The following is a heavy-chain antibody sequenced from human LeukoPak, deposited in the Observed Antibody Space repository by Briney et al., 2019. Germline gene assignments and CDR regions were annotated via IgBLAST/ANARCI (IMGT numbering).Heavy chain of an antibody. CDR3: ASYSGSYSSDFDY. CDR1: GYTFTGYY. J-gene: IGHJ4*02. V-gene: IGHV1-2*02. Sequence: ASVKVSCKASGYTFTGYYMHWVLQAPGQGLEWMGWINPNSGGTNYAQKFQGRVTMTRDTSISTAYMELSRLRSDDTAVYYCASYSGSYSSDFDYWGQGTLVTVSS. D-gene: IGHD1-26*01. CDR2: INPNSGGT.